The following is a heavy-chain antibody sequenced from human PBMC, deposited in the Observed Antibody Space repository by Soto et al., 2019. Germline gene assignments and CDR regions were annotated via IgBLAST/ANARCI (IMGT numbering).Heavy chain of an antibody. D-gene: IGHD2-2*01. CDR2: INAGNGNT. CDR1: GYTFTSYA. J-gene: IGHJ5*02. CDR3: AKSSRQYASAIQAFFDP. Sequence: ASVKVSCKASGYTFTSYAMHWVRQAPGQRLEWMGWINAGNGNTKYSQKFQGRVTITRDTSASTAYMELNNLRADDTAVYYCAKSSRQYASAIQAFFDPWGLGTLVTVSS. V-gene: IGHV1-3*01.